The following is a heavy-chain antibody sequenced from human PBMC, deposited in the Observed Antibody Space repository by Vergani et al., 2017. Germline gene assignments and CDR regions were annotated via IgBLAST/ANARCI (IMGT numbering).Heavy chain of an antibody. J-gene: IGHJ4*02. CDR3: ARSRIYYGAGSPDY. V-gene: IGHV4-61*01. CDR2: VSFRGDT. CDR1: GDSISSGNN. Sequence: QVNLQESGPGLVKPSETLSLTCAVSGDSISSGNNWSWSRQPPGKGLEWMGYVSFRGDTLYDPSVEGRMTISLNTSSNQFSLYLTSVTAADTAVYYCARSRIYYGAGSPDYWGQGTLVTVSS. D-gene: IGHD3-10*01.